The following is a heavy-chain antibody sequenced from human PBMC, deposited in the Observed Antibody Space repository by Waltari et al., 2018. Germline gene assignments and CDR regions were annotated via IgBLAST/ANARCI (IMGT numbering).Heavy chain of an antibody. D-gene: IGHD6-6*01. CDR1: GLSISGYW. CDR2: IHSDGRST. V-gene: IGHV3-74*01. CDR3: ARDGLGSSHDY. Sequence: EVQLVESGGGLLQPGGSLRLSCAASGLSISGYWMHWVRQAPGKGLVWVSRIHSDGRSTNYADSVRGRFTISRDNAKNMVYLQMNSLRADDTAVYFCARDGLGSSHDYWGQGTLVTVSS. J-gene: IGHJ4*02.